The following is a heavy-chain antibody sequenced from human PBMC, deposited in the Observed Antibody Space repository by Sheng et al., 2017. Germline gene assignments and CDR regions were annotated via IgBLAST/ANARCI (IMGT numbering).Heavy chain of an antibody. CDR2: IYHRGTT. Sequence: QVQMQESGPGLVKPSGTLSLTCTVSGGSISSSNWWSWVRQSPGKGLEWIAEIYHRGTTNSNPSLKSRVTISVDKSKNQFSLELRSVTAADTAVYYCARGQHQLLYGDGMDVWGQGTTVTVSS. J-gene: IGHJ6*02. CDR3: ARGQHQLLYGDGMDV. CDR1: GGSISSSNW. D-gene: IGHD2-2*02. V-gene: IGHV4-4*02.